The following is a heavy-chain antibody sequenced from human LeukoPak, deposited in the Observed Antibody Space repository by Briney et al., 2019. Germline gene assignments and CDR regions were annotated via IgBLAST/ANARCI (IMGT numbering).Heavy chain of an antibody. V-gene: IGHV4-59*01. CDR3: AREGPSNSWPHNWFDP. CDR2: IYYSGRT. D-gene: IGHD6-13*01. CDR1: GGSITSYY. Sequence: SETLSLTCTVSGGSITSYYWSWIRQPPGKGLEWIGYIYYSGRTNYNPSLKSRVTISVDTSKNQFSLKLSSVTAADTAVYYCAREGPSNSWPHNWFDPWGQGTLVTVSS. J-gene: IGHJ5*02.